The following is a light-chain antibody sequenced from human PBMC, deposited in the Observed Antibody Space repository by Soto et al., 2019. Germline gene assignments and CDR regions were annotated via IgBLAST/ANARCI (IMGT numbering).Light chain of an antibody. CDR1: QAISSS. CDR2: AAS. Sequence: DLQLTQSASCLSASVGDRVTITCRASQAISSSLAWYQHNPGKAPKLLIYAASTLQNGVPSSFSGSASGTEFTLTISRLQPEDFATYYCQHLNDYRYTFGQGPKVEIK. V-gene: IGKV1-9*01. CDR3: QHLNDYRYT. J-gene: IGKJ2*01.